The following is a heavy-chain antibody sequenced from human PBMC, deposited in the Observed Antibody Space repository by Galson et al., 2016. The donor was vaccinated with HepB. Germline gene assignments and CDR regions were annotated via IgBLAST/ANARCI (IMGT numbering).Heavy chain of an antibody. Sequence: SVKVSCKASGYTFTNYGISWVRQAPGQGLEWMGWISPYSGNTKNAQNFQGRITMTTDTSTSTAYMELRSLKSDDTAVYYCARDWDADYEGYWGQGSLVTVSS. J-gene: IGHJ4*02. CDR1: GYTFTNYG. D-gene: IGHD4-17*01. CDR2: ISPYSGNT. CDR3: ARDWDADYEGY. V-gene: IGHV1-18*04.